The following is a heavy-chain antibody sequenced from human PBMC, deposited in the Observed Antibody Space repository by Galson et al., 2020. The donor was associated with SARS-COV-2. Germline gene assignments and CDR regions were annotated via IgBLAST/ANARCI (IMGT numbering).Heavy chain of an antibody. CDR1: GFSLSTIGVG. CDR2: IYWDDDK. J-gene: IGHJ3*02. V-gene: IGHV2-5*02. Sequence: SGPTLVKPTQTLTLTCTFSGFSLSTIGVGVGWIRQPPGNALEWLALIYWDDDKRYSPSLKSSLSITKDTSKNQVVLTMTNMDPVDTVTYYCAHAYYYDSSGYSGAFDIWGQGTMVTVSS. CDR3: AHAYYYDSSGYSGAFDI. D-gene: IGHD3-22*01.